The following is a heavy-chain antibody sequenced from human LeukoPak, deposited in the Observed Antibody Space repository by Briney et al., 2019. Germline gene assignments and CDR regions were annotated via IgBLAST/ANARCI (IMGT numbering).Heavy chain of an antibody. CDR2: IWYDGSTK. J-gene: IGHJ4*02. V-gene: IGHV3-33*01. Sequence: GGSLRLSCAASGFTFSSYGMHWVRQAPGKGLEWVAVIWYDGSTKYYADSVKGRFTISRDNSKNTLYLQMISQRAEDTAVYYCARDTYCSSTSCYSLFDYWGQGTLVTVSS. CDR3: ARDTYCSSTSCYSLFDY. CDR1: GFTFSSYG. D-gene: IGHD2-2*01.